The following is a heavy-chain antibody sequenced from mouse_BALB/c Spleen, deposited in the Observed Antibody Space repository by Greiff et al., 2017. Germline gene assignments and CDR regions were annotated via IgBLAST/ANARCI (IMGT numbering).Heavy chain of an antibody. J-gene: IGHJ2*01. Sequence: EVKLVESGGGLVKPGGSLKLSCAASGFTFSSYAMSWVRQTPEKRLEWVASISSGGSTYYPDSVKGRFTISRDNARNILYLQMSSLRSEDTAMYYCARGYYYGSSYLDYRGQGTTLTVSS. V-gene: IGHV5-6-5*01. CDR1: GFTFSSYA. CDR2: ISSGGST. CDR3: ARGYYYGSSYLDY. D-gene: IGHD1-1*01.